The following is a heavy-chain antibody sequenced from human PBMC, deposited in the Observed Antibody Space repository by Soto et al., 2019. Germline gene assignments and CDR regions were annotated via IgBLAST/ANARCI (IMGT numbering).Heavy chain of an antibody. Sequence: SETLSLTCTVSGGSISSGGYYWSWIRQHPGKGLEWIGYIYYSGSTYYNPSLKSRVTISVDTSKNQFSLKLSSVTAADTAVYYCAREGFGSGYYVYWGQGTLVTVSS. CDR3: AREGFGSGYYVY. J-gene: IGHJ4*02. CDR1: GGSISSGGYY. D-gene: IGHD3-22*01. V-gene: IGHV4-31*03. CDR2: IYYSGST.